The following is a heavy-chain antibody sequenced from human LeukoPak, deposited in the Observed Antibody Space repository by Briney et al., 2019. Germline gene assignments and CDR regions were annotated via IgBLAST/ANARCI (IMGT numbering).Heavy chain of an antibody. V-gene: IGHV3-30-3*01. D-gene: IGHD2-8*01. CDR2: ISYDGSNK. J-gene: IGHJ4*02. Sequence: GGSLRLSCAASGFTFSSYAMHWVRQAPGKGLEWVAVISYDGSNKYYADSVKGRFTISRDNSKNTLYLQMNSLRAEDTAVYYCAKVGPAYAIEDYFDYWGQGTLVTVSS. CDR3: AKVGPAYAIEDYFDY. CDR1: GFTFSSYA.